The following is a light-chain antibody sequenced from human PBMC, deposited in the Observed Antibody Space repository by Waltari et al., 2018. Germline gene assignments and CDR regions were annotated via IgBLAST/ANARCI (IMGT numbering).Light chain of an antibody. Sequence: DIQMTQSPSTLSASVGDRVTIPCRASQSISTWLAWYQQKPGKAPNLLIYKASTLESGVPSRFSGGGSGTEFTLTISSLQPDDFATYYCQKYNSYPYTFGQGTKLEIK. V-gene: IGKV1-5*03. CDR1: QSISTW. J-gene: IGKJ2*01. CDR2: KAS. CDR3: QKYNSYPYT.